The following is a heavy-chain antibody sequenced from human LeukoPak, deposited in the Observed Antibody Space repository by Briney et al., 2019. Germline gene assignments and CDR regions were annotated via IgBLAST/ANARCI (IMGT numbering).Heavy chain of an antibody. J-gene: IGHJ3*02. CDR1: GFTFSSYW. CDR2: MNQDGSEK. CDR3: ASHITVIAVRAFDI. Sequence: GGSLRLSCAASGFTFSSYWMSWVRQAPGKGLEWVASMNQDGSEKYYVDSVKGRFTISRDNAKNSLYLQMNSLRAEDTAVYCCASHITVIAVRAFDIWGHGTMVTVSS. V-gene: IGHV3-7*05. D-gene: IGHD3-22*01.